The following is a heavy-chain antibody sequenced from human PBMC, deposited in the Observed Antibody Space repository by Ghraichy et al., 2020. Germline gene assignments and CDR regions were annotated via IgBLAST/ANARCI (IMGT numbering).Heavy chain of an antibody. D-gene: IGHD2-15*01. J-gene: IGHJ4*01. CDR2: TFYRSQWYN. Sequence: LSLTCAISGDSVSSTTDAWNWIRQSPSRGLEWLGRTFYRSQWYNDYAPSVKGRITINPDTSKNQFSLQLDSVTPEDTAVYFCARGTGPTPPTYFFYYWGHGTLVTVSS. CDR1: GDSVSSTTDA. CDR3: ARGTGPTPPTYFFYY. V-gene: IGHV6-1*01.